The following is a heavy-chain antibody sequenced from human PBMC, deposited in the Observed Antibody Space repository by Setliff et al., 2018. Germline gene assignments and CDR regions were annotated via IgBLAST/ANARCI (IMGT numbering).Heavy chain of an antibody. D-gene: IGHD5-12*01. V-gene: IGHV4-39*07. CDR1: GVSFSSTTFY. J-gene: IGHJ4*02. Sequence: SETLSLTCNVSGVSFSSTTFYWAWIRQSPGKGLEWIGSVSFFGSAYYNPSLQSRGAISVDTSKNKFSLSLSSVTAADTAVYYCARGGYNGYAVFDDWGQGALVTVSS. CDR2: VSFFGSA. CDR3: ARGGYNGYAVFDD.